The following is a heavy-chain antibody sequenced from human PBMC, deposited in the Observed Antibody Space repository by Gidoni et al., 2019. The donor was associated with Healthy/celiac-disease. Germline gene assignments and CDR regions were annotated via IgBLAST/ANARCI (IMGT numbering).Heavy chain of an antibody. J-gene: IGHJ4*02. D-gene: IGHD3-3*01. Sequence: EVQLVESGGGLVKPGGSLRLSCAASGFTFSNAWMSWVRQAPGKGREWVGRIKSKTDGGTTDYAAPVKGRFTISRDDSKNTLYLQMNSLKTEDTAVYYCTTRARYYDFWSGYYPVDYWGQGTLVTVSS. CDR3: TTRARYYDFWSGYYPVDY. CDR1: GFTFSNAW. V-gene: IGHV3-15*01. CDR2: IKSKTDGGTT.